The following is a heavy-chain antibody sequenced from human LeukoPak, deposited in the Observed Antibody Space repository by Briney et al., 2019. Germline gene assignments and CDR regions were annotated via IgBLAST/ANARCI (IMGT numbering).Heavy chain of an antibody. CDR3: ARDRRWLPLRRMYSGIDY. Sequence: SETLSLTCAVYGGSFSGYYWSWIRQPPGKGLEWIGEINHSGSTNYNPSLKSRVTISVDTSKNQFSLKLSSVTAADTAVYYCARDRRWLPLRRMYSGIDYWSQGTLVTVSS. D-gene: IGHD5-24*01. CDR1: GGSFSGYY. J-gene: IGHJ4*02. CDR2: INHSGST. V-gene: IGHV4-34*01.